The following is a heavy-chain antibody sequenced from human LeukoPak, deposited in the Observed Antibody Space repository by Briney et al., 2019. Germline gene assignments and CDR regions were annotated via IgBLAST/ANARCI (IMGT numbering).Heavy chain of an antibody. J-gene: IGHJ4*02. CDR3: ARARYCSSGNCYCDY. D-gene: IGHD2-15*01. V-gene: IGHV3-7*01. CDR1: GFTFSTYW. CDR2: INQDGSEK. Sequence: GGSLRLSCAASGFTFSTYWMSWVRQAPGKGLEWVANINQDGSEKNYVDSVKGRFTISRDNAKNSLYLQMNSLRAEDTAVYYCARARYCSSGNCYCDYWGQGTLVTVSS.